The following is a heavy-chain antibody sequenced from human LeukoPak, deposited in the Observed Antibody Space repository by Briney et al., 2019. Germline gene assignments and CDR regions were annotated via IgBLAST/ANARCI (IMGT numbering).Heavy chain of an antibody. D-gene: IGHD4-17*01. J-gene: IGHJ6*03. CDR2: IYYSGST. V-gene: IGHV4-39*01. CDR3: ARATDYYYYYMDV. CDR1: GGSISSSSYY. Sequence: SETLSLTCTVSGGSISSSSYYWGWIRQPPGKGLWWIGSIYYSGSTYYNPSLKSRVTISVDTSKNQFSLKLSSVTAADTAVYYCARATDYYYYYMDVWGKGTTVTVSS.